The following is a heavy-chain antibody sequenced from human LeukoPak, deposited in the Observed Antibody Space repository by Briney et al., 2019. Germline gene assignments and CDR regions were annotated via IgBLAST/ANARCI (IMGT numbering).Heavy chain of an antibody. V-gene: IGHV3-74*01. D-gene: IGHD6-13*01. J-gene: IGHJ3*02. Sequence: PGGSLRLSCSVSGFTFSTYWMHWVRQAPGTGLVWVSRINSDGSSTTYADSVKGRFTISRDNAKNTLSLQMNSLRAEDTAVYYCTRQQLDAFDIWGPGTMVTVSS. CDR1: GFTFSTYW. CDR3: TRQQLDAFDI. CDR2: INSDGSST.